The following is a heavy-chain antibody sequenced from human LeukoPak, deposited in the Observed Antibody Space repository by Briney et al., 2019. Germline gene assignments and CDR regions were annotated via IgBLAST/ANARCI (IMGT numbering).Heavy chain of an antibody. Sequence: SVKVSCKASGYTFTSYGISWVRQAPGQGLEWMGGIIPIFGTANYAQKFQGRVTITADKSTSTAYMELSSLRSEDTAVYYCARRGTVTTNWFDPWGQGTPVTVSS. J-gene: IGHJ5*02. V-gene: IGHV1-69*06. CDR1: GYTFTSYG. CDR3: ARRGTVTTNWFDP. D-gene: IGHD4-17*01. CDR2: IIPIFGTA.